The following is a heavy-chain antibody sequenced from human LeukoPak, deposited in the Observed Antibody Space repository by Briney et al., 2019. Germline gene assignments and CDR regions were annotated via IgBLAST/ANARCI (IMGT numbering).Heavy chain of an antibody. CDR1: GFTFSSYS. V-gene: IGHV3-48*04. Sequence: GGSLRLSCAASGFTFSSYSMNWVRQAPGKGLEWVSYISSSSSTIYYADSVKGRFTISRDNAKNSLYLQMNSLRAEDTAVYYCARDYARYFDWYTAWGQGTLVTVSS. J-gene: IGHJ4*02. CDR2: ISSSSSTI. D-gene: IGHD3-9*01. CDR3: ARDYARYFDWYTA.